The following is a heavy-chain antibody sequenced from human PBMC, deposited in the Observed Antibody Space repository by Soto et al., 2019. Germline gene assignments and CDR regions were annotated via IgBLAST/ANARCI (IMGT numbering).Heavy chain of an antibody. D-gene: IGHD2-15*01. CDR2: IQSGGPT. CDR1: GFTVSSKY. CDR3: ARDDVLCDGGRCYGVPLDD. Sequence: EVQLVESGGGLVQPGGSLRPSCAASGFTVSSKYMSWVRQAPGKGLEWVSLIQSGGPTYYADSVKGRFTISRDTSENTVHLQMDSLRAEDTAVYYCARDDVLCDGGRCYGVPLDDWGKGTTVTVSS. J-gene: IGHJ6*04. V-gene: IGHV3-66*01.